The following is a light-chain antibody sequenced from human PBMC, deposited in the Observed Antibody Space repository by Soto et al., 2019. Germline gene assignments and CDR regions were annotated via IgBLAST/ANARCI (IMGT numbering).Light chain of an antibody. CDR3: QQYSTSPLT. J-gene: IGKJ1*01. Sequence: ESVLTHSPGTLSLSPGERATLSCMAILTVSEKYLAWYQQKAGQAPRLLIYDASSRATGIPERFSASGSGTDFTLTISRLEPEDFEVYYCQQYSTSPLTFGQGTKVDIK. CDR2: DAS. CDR1: LTVSEKY. V-gene: IGKV3-20*01.